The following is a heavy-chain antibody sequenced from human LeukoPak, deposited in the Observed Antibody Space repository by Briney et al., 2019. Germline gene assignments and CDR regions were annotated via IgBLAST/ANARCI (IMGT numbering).Heavy chain of an antibody. CDR2: IYPGDSDI. CDR3: ARGRGRQATDAFDI. V-gene: IGHV5-51*01. D-gene: IGHD3-16*01. CDR1: GYSFTNYW. J-gene: IGHJ3*02. Sequence: GESLKIACKGSGYSFTNYWIGWVRQMPGKGLEWMGIIYPGDSDIRYSPSFQGQVTISADKSISTAYLQCSSLKASDTAMYYCARGRGRQATDAFDIWGQGTMVTVSS.